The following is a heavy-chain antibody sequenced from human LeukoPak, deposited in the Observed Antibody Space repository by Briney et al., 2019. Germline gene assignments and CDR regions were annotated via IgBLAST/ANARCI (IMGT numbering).Heavy chain of an antibody. CDR3: ARDLLAARPRYYFDY. CDR1: GFTFSSYS. V-gene: IGHV3-21*01. J-gene: IGHJ4*02. D-gene: IGHD6-6*01. Sequence: GGSLRLSCAASGFTFSSYSMNWVRQAPGTGLEWVSSISSSSSYIYYADSVKGRFTISRDNAKNSLYLQMNSLRAEDTAVYYCARDLLAARPRYYFDYWGQGTLVTVSS. CDR2: ISSSSSYI.